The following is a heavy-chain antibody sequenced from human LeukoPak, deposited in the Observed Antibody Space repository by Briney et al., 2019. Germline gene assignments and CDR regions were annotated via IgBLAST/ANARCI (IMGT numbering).Heavy chain of an antibody. D-gene: IGHD5-18*01. CDR2: IYSGGST. V-gene: IGHV3-53*01. J-gene: IGHJ6*02. Sequence: GGSLRLSCAASGFTVSNNYMNWVRQAPGKGLEWVSLIYSGGSTYYADSVKGRFTISRDNAKNALYLQMNSLRAEDTAVYYCARGEFAWIQGSYGMNVWGQGTTVTVSS. CDR1: GFTVSNNY. CDR3: ARGEFAWIQGSYGMNV.